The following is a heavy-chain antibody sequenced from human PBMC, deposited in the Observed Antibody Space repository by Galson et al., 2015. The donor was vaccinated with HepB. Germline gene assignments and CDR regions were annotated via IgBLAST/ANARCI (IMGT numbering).Heavy chain of an antibody. Sequence: SLRLSCAASGFTFSASGIHWVRQASGKGLEWVGRVRSKANSYATTYAASVRGRFTVSRDDSKNTAYLQMNGLKAEDTAIYYCFALGAAAGRGTWFDPRGQGTLVTVSS. D-gene: IGHD6-13*01. CDR3: FALGAAAGRGTWFDP. J-gene: IGHJ5*02. CDR2: VRSKANSYAT. V-gene: IGHV3-73*01. CDR1: GFTFSASG.